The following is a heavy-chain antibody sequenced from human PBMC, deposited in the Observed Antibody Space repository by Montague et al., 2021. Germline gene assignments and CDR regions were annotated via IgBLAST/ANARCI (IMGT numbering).Heavy chain of an antibody. V-gene: IGHV4-4*02. CDR1: GDFISSYAW. J-gene: IGHJ4*02. D-gene: IGHD6-13*01. Sequence: SQTLSLTCAVSGDFISSYAWWSWVRQPPGKGPEWIGEIFHSGSANYNPSLRSRITIPVDKSKNEFSLHLNSVTPADTAVYYCARHGDDEWQQMAFWGQGTLVVVSS. CDR3: ARHGDDEWQQMAF. CDR2: IFHSGSA.